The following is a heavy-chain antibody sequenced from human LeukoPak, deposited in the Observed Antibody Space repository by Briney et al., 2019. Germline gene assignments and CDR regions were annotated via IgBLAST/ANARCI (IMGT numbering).Heavy chain of an antibody. CDR1: GYTFTRND. D-gene: IGHD3-22*01. J-gene: IGHJ4*02. CDR2: MKPNSGNS. V-gene: IGHV1-8*03. Sequence: ASVKVSCKTSGYTFTRNDINWVRQATGQGLEWMGWMKPNSGNSGYAQKFQGRVTITRDNSISTAYMELNSLTSEDTAVYYCARAISDSTGYYAYYFDSWGQGTLVTVSS. CDR3: ARAISDSTGYYAYYFDS.